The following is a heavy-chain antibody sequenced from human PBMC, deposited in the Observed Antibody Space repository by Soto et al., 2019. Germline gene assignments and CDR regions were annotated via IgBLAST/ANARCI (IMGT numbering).Heavy chain of an antibody. V-gene: IGHV4-59*01. CDR3: ARTTKDDYYGSGSPTFSFDY. Sequence: PSETLSLTCTVSGGSISSYYWSWIRQPPGKGLEWTGYIYYSGSTNYNPSLKSRVTISVDTPKNQFSLKLSSVTAADTAVYYCARTTKDDYYGSGSPTFSFDYWGQGTLVTVSS. J-gene: IGHJ4*02. CDR1: GGSISSYY. D-gene: IGHD3-10*01. CDR2: IYYSGST.